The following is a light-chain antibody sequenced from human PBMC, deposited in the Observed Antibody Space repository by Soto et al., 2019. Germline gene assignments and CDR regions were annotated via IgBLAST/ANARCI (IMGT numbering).Light chain of an antibody. CDR3: SLYTISRV. J-gene: IGLJ3*02. V-gene: IGLV1-40*01. CDR2: GNR. Sequence: QSVLTQPPSVSGTPGQRVTISCTGNSSNLGAGYDVHWYQQVPGTTPKLLIFGNRNRPSGVSNRFSGSKSGNTASLTISGLQAEDEADYYCSLYTISRVFGGGTKLTVL. CDR1: SSNLGAGYD.